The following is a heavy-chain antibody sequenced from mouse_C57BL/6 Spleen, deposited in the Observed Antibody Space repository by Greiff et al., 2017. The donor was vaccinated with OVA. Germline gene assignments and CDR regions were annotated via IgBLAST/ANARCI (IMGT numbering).Heavy chain of an antibody. Sequence: VQLQPPGAELVKPGASVQLSCQASGYTFTSYWMQWVKQRPGPGLEWIGEIDPSDSYPTYNQKFKGKATLTVDTSSSTAYMQLSSLTSEDSAVYYCARGEPTVVATDYFDYWGQGTTLTVSS. D-gene: IGHD1-1*01. CDR3: ARGEPTVVATDYFDY. CDR1: GYTFTSYW. J-gene: IGHJ2*01. V-gene: IGHV1-50*01. CDR2: IDPSDSYP.